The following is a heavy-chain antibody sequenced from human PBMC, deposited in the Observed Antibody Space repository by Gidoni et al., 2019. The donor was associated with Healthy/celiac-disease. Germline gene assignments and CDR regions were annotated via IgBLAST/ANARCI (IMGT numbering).Heavy chain of an antibody. J-gene: IGHJ5*02. Sequence: QLQLQESGTGLVKPSETLSLTCTVSGGSISSSSYYWGWIRQPPGKGLEWSGSIYYSGSTYYNPSLKSRVTISVDTSKNQFSLKLSSVTAADTAVDYFARQQNGDSSGCFDPWGQGTLVTVSS. CDR1: GGSISSSSYY. CDR2: IYYSGST. V-gene: IGHV4-39*01. CDR3: ARQQNGDSSGCFDP. D-gene: IGHD3-22*01.